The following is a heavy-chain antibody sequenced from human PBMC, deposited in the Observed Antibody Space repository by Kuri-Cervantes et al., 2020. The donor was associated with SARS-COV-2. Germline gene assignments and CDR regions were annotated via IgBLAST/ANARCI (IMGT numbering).Heavy chain of an antibody. V-gene: IGHV4-61*02. Sequence: LRLSCTVSGGSISSGSYYWSWIRQPAGKGLEWIGRIYTSGSTNYNPSLKGRVTISVDTSKNQFSLKLSSVTAADTAVYYCAREDSSGYYFDYWGQGTLVTVSS. CDR3: AREDSSGYYFDY. CDR2: IYTSGST. J-gene: IGHJ4*02. D-gene: IGHD3-22*01. CDR1: GGSISSGSYY.